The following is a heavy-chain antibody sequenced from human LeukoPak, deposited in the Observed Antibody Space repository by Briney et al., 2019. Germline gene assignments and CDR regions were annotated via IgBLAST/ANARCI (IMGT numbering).Heavy chain of an antibody. CDR2: IYHSGST. V-gene: IGHV4-38-2*02. J-gene: IGHJ6*04. CDR1: GYSISSGYY. D-gene: IGHD6-13*01. CDR3: ARDFVGIAAAGTNDGMDV. Sequence: SETLSLTCAVSGYSISSGYYWGWIRQPPGKGLEWIGSIYHSGSTYYNPSLKSRVTISVDTSKNQFSLKLSSVTAADAAVYYCARDFVGIAAAGTNDGMDVWGKGTTVTVSS.